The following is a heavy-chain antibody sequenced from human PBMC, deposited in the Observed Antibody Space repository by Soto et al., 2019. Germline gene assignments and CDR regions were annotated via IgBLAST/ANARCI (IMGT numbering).Heavy chain of an antibody. J-gene: IGHJ4*02. Sequence: QVQLVQSGAEVKKPGSSVKVSCTASGGTFITFAISWVRQAPGQGLEWMGGIIPMFNTTHYAQNFQGRVTITADESTRTVYMELSSLRAEDTAVYCCARFSPPRGYFAFWGQGSLVTVSS. CDR1: GGTFITFA. D-gene: IGHD3-22*01. V-gene: IGHV1-69*01. CDR3: ARFSPPRGYFAF. CDR2: IIPMFNTT.